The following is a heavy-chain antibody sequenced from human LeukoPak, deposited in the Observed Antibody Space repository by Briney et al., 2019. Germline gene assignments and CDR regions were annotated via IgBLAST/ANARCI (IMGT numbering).Heavy chain of an antibody. CDR1: GGSISSGGYY. CDR3: ARGRYSYGYFDY. J-gene: IGHJ4*02. D-gene: IGHD5-18*01. Sequence: SETLSLTCTVSGGSISSGGYYWSWIRQHPGKGLEWIGYIYYSGSTYYNPSLKSRVTISVDTSKNQFSLKLSSVTAAGTAVYYCARGRYSYGYFDYWGQGTLVTVPS. V-gene: IGHV4-31*03. CDR2: IYYSGST.